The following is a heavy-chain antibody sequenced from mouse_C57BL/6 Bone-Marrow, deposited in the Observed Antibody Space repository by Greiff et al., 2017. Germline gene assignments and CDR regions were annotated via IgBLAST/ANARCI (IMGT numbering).Heavy chain of an antibody. CDR1: GYTFTSYW. V-gene: IGHV1-59*01. D-gene: IGHD6-1*01. J-gene: IGHJ2*01. CDR2: IDPSDSST. Sequence: QVQLQQPGAELVRPGTSVKLSCKASGYTFTSYWMHWVKQRPGQGLEWIGVIDPSDSSTNYNQKLKGKATLTVDTSSSAAYMHLISLTSEDAAVYYCARGQPRYYFDVWGTGTTLTVSS. CDR3: ARGQPRYYFDV.